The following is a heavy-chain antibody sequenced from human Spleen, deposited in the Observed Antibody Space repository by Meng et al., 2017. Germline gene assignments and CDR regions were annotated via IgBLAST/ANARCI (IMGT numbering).Heavy chain of an antibody. Sequence: GESLKISCAASGFTVSPNEMSWVRQAPGKGLEWVSSISGDSTYYADSGKGRFTISRDNSKNTLYLQMNSLRAEDTAVYYCAKVRGYGGNSGGEYFQHWGQGTLVTVSS. D-gene: IGHD4-23*01. CDR3: AKVRGYGGNSGGEYFQH. CDR2: ISGDST. J-gene: IGHJ1*01. CDR1: GFTVSPNE. V-gene: IGHV3-38-3*01.